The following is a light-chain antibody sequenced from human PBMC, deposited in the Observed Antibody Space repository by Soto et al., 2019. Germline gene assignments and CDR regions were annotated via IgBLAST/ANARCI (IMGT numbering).Light chain of an antibody. CDR1: SSDVGSYNY. CDR2: EVS. J-gene: IGLJ1*01. Sequence: QSVLTQPASVSGSPGQSITISCTGTSSDVGSYNYVSWYQQHPGKAPKLIIYEVSNRPSGVSNRFSGSKSGNTASLTISGLQAEDEADYYCNSYTSSSTPYVFGTGTKVTVL. CDR3: NSYTSSSTPYV. V-gene: IGLV2-14*01.